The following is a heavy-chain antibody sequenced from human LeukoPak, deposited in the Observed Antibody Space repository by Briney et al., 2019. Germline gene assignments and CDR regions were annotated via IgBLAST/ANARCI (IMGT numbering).Heavy chain of an antibody. Sequence: SVKVSCKASGGTFSSYAISWVRQAPGQGLEWMGGIIPIFGTANYAQKFQGRVTITADESTSTAYMELSSLRSEDTAVYYCARPCDWSGYYHPNYYGMDVWGQGTTVTVSS. V-gene: IGHV1-69*01. D-gene: IGHD3-3*01. CDR3: ARPCDWSGYYHPNYYGMDV. CDR2: IIPIFGTA. J-gene: IGHJ6*02. CDR1: GGTFSSYA.